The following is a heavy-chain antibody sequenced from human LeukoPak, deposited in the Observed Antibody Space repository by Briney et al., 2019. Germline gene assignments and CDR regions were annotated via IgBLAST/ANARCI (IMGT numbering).Heavy chain of an antibody. CDR1: GFSFSSLA. CDR2: ISYDGSDK. CDR3: ARGQVPTTLTLFDY. J-gene: IGHJ4*02. Sequence: GGSLRLSCAASGFSFSSLAMHWVRQAPGKGLEWVAVISYDGSDKYYTDSVKGRFTISRDNSKNTLYLQMNSLRVEGTAVYYCARGQVPTTLTLFDYWGQGTLVTVSS. V-gene: IGHV3-30-3*01. D-gene: IGHD4-17*01.